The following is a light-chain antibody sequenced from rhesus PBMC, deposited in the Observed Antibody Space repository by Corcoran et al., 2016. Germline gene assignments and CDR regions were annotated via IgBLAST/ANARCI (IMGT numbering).Light chain of an antibody. CDR3: QQYNSAPWT. Sequence: DIQMTQSPSSLSAPGGDRVTITCRASQGISSCLAWYQQKLGKAPKLLIYKASSLQSGVPSRFSGSGSGTAFTLPISRLQPEDFATYYCQQYNSAPWTFGQGTKVQIK. CDR2: KAS. V-gene: IGKV1-21*01. CDR1: QGISSC. J-gene: IGKJ1*01.